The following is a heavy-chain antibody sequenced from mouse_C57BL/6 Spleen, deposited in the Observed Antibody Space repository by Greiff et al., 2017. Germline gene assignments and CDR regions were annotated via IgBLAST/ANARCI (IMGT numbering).Heavy chain of an antibody. CDR3: ATFYDGYYEGFDY. CDR1: GYTFTDYY. Sequence: EVQLQQSGPELVKPGASVKISCKASGYTFTDYYMNWVKQSHGKSLEWIGDINPNNGGTSYNQKFKGKATLTVDKSSSTAYMELRSLTSEDSAVYYCATFYDGYYEGFDYWGQGTTLTVSS. V-gene: IGHV1-26*01. D-gene: IGHD2-3*01. J-gene: IGHJ2*01. CDR2: INPNNGGT.